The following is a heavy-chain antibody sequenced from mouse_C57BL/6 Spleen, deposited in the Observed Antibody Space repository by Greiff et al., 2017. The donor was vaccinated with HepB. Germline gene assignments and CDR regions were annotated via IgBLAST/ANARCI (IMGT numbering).Heavy chain of an antibody. Sequence: EVQLQQSGAELVRPGASDKLSCTASGFNIKDDYMHWVKQRPEQGLEWIGWIDPENGDTEYASKFQGRATITADTSSNTAYLQLSSLTSEDTAVYYCTTGSNSYYFDYWGQGTTLTVSS. D-gene: IGHD2-5*01. V-gene: IGHV14-4*01. J-gene: IGHJ2*01. CDR1: GFNIKDDY. CDR2: IDPENGDT. CDR3: TTGSNSYYFDY.